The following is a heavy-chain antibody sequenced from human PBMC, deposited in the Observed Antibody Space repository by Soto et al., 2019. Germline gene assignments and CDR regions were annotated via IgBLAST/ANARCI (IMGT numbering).Heavy chain of an antibody. J-gene: IGHJ4*02. Sequence: ASVKVSCKAPGYTFTSYGISWVRQAPGQGLEWMGWISAYNGNTNYAQKLQGRVTMTTDTSTSTAYMELRSLRSDDTAVYYCAREDSSGYYYLSYYFDYWGQGTPVTVSS. CDR3: AREDSSGYYYLSYYFDY. D-gene: IGHD3-22*01. CDR2: ISAYNGNT. CDR1: GYTFTSYG. V-gene: IGHV1-18*04.